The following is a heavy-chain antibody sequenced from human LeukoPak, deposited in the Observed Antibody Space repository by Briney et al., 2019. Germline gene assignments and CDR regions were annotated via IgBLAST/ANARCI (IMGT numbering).Heavy chain of an antibody. D-gene: IGHD3-10*01. CDR1: GGSISSSSYY. Sequence: SETLSLTCTVSGGSISSSSYYWGWIRQPPGKGLEWIGSIYYSGSTYYNPSLKSRVTISVDTSKNQFSLKLSSVTAADTAVYYCARDVRVYPGSYYNLYYYYMDVWGKGTTVTVSS. CDR3: ARDVRVYPGSYYNLYYYYMDV. J-gene: IGHJ6*03. V-gene: IGHV4-39*07. CDR2: IYYSGST.